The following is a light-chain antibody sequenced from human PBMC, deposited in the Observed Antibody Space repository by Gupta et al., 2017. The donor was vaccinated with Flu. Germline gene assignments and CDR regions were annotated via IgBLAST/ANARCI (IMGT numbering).Light chain of an antibody. CDR1: HHVDSS. J-gene: IGKJ4*01. V-gene: IGKV3-11*01. CDR3: QQRRLGRPWT. Sequence: AAPSLSPAERATPSCRGSHHVDSSLAWYQQRTGHAPRLLIYDASNRAAGIPARFSGSGSGTDFTLPISSLEPEDFALYYCQQRRLGRPWTFGGGTKVEIK. CDR2: DAS.